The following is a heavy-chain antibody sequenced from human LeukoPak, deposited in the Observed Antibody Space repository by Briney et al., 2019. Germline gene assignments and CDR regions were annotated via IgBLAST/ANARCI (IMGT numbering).Heavy chain of an antibody. CDR2: IRYDGSDK. D-gene: IGHD6-13*01. V-gene: IGHV3-30*02. CDR3: AKEGIASKRSDLDH. CDR1: GFIFTDYD. Sequence: PAGSLTLSCAVSGFIFTDYDMHWVRQAPGKGLEWLTFIRYDGSDKYYAASVKGRFAISIDTSKNTFSLQMNSLTADDTAVYYFAKEGIASKRSDLDHGGEGILVTVSS. J-gene: IGHJ4*02.